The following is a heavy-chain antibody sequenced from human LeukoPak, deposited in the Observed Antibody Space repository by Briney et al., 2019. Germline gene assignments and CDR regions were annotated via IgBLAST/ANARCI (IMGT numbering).Heavy chain of an antibody. CDR3: ARHQLGRRKPFDY. CDR2: IYSTGNT. V-gene: IGHV4-39*01. Sequence: PSETLSLTCSVSGDSISTPSYYWGWIRQSRGKGLEWIASIYSTGNTYFNPSFKSRVTISVDTSKNQFSLNMHSVTAADTAVYYCARHQLGRRKPFDYWGQGSLVTVSS. CDR1: GDSISTPSYY. J-gene: IGHJ4*02. D-gene: IGHD1-1*01.